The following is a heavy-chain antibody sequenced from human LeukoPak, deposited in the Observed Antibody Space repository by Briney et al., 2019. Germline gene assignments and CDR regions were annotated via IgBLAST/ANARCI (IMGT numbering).Heavy chain of an antibody. CDR3: AREGTAGTAFDI. J-gene: IGHJ3*02. Sequence: TSETLSLTCTVSGGSISSYYWSWLRQPPGKGLEWIGYIYYSGSTNYNPSLKSRVTISVDTSKNQFSLKLSSVTAADTAVYYCAREGTAGTAFDIWGQGTMVTVSS. V-gene: IGHV4-59*01. CDR2: IYYSGST. D-gene: IGHD6-13*01. CDR1: GGSISSYY.